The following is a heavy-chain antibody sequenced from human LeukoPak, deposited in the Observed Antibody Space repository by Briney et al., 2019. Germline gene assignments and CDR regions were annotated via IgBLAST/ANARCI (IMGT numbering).Heavy chain of an antibody. Sequence: GGSLRLSCAASGFTFSSYAMRWVRQAPGKGLERVSAISGSGGSTYYADSVKGRFTISRDNSKITLYLQMNSLRAEDTAVYYCANVVTPDYYFDYWGQGTLVTVSS. CDR3: ANVVTPDYYFDY. CDR1: GFTFSSYA. V-gene: IGHV3-23*01. CDR2: ISGSGGST. J-gene: IGHJ4*02. D-gene: IGHD2-21*02.